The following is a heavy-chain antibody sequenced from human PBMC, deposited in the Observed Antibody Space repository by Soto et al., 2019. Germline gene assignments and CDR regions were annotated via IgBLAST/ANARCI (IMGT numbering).Heavy chain of an antibody. Sequence: QVQLVQSGAEVKKPGASVKVSCKASGYTFTSYGISWVRQAPGQGLEWMGGISAYNGNTNYAQKRQGRVTMTKDTSTSTAYLEVGSLRSEDPGVYYCARDYECKVGGGVDPWGQGTLVTVSS. CDR1: GYTFTSYG. J-gene: IGHJ5*02. CDR2: ISAYNGNT. V-gene: IGHV1-18*01. CDR3: ARDYECKVGGGVDP. D-gene: IGHD3-16*01.